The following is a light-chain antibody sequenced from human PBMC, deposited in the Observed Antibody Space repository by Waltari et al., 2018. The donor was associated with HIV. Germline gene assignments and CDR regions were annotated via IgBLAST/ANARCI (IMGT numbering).Light chain of an antibody. Sequence: QSVLTQPPSLSGTPGQRVTISCSGRSSDVGSNTVNWYQQLPGTAPKLLMYSNDARPSGVPDRFSGSKSGTSAALAIRVLPSEDEADYYWAAWDDSLNGLVCGTGTKVTVL. V-gene: IGLV1-44*01. CDR3: AAWDDSLNGLV. CDR1: SSDVGSNT. CDR2: SND. J-gene: IGLJ1*01.